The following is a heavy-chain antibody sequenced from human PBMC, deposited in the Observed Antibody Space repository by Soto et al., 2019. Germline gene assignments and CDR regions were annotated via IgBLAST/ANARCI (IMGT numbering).Heavy chain of an antibody. J-gene: IGHJ3*02. CDR2: IYWDDDK. V-gene: IGHV2-5*02. D-gene: IGHD3-22*01. CDR3: VHRFDYDSSGYYFHDAFDI. CDR1: GFSLSTSGVG. Sequence: SGPTLVNPTQTLTLTCTFSGFSLSTSGVGVGWIRQPPGKALEWLALIYWDDDKRYSPSLKSRLTITKDTSKNQVVLTMTNMDPVDTATYYCVHRFDYDSSGYYFHDAFDIWGQGTMVTVSS.